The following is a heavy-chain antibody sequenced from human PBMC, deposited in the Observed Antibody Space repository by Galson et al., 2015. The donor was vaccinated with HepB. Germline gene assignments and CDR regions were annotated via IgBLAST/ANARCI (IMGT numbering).Heavy chain of an antibody. CDR1: GFTFRSYG. CDR3: AKDVGCSSSSCYSPTVFDI. D-gene: IGHD2-2*02. V-gene: IGHV3-30*18. CDR2: ISYDGSNK. J-gene: IGHJ3*02. Sequence: SLRLSCAASGFTFRSYGMHWVRQAPGKGLEWVAVISYDGSNKNYADSVEGRFTISRDNSKNTLYVQMNSLRIEDTAVYYCAKDVGCSSSSCYSPTVFDIWGQGTMVTVSS.